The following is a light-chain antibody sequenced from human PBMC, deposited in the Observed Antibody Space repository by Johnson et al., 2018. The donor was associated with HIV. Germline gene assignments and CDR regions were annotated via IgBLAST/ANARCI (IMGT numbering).Light chain of an antibody. Sequence: QSVLTQPPSVSAAPGQKVTISCSGSSSNIGNNYVSWYQQVPGAAPKLLIYDNGKRPSGIPDRFSGSKSGTSATLGITGLQTGDEADYYCGTWDSSLSAYVFGTGTKVTV. V-gene: IGLV1-51*01. CDR1: SSNIGNNY. CDR3: GTWDSSLSAYV. J-gene: IGLJ1*01. CDR2: DNG.